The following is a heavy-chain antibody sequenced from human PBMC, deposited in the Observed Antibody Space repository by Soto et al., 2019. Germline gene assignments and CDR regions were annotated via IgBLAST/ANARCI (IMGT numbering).Heavy chain of an antibody. J-gene: IGHJ6*02. Sequence: QVQLVESGGGVVQPGRSLRLSCAASGFTFSSYGMHWVRQAPGKGLEWVAVISYDGSNKYYADSVKGRFTISRDNSKNTLYLQLNSLRAEATAVYYCAKGPAIVLVPAAMYYSYGLDVWGQGPTVTVSS. CDR2: ISYDGSNK. V-gene: IGHV3-30*18. CDR3: AKGPAIVLVPAAMYYSYGLDV. D-gene: IGHD2-2*01. CDR1: GFTFSSYG.